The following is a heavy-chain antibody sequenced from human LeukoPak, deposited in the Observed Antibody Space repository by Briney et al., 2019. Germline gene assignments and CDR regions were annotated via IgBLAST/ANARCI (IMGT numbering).Heavy chain of an antibody. Sequence: PSETLSLACAVYGGSFSGYYWSWIRQPPGKGLEWIGEINHSGSTNYNPSLKSRVTISVDTSKNQFSLKLSSVTAADTAVYYCARGLYGSGSYRRFVSNWFDPWGQGTLVTVSS. D-gene: IGHD3-10*01. CDR1: GGSFSGYY. CDR3: ARGLYGSGSYRRFVSNWFDP. V-gene: IGHV4-34*01. CDR2: INHSGST. J-gene: IGHJ5*02.